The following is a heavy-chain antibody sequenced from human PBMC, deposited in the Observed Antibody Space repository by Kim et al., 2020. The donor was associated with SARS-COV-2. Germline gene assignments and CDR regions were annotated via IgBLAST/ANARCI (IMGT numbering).Heavy chain of an antibody. CDR2: LYYGGST. Sequence: SETLSLTCTVSGGSISSRSYYWGWIRQPPGKGLEWVGSLYYGGSTYYNPSLKSRVTISAGTSQNQFSLKVRSVTAADTAVYYCARLVEFTSETSYFDLWGRGTLVTVSS. CDR3: ARLVEFTSETSYFDL. D-gene: IGHD1-1*01. CDR1: GGSISSRSYY. V-gene: IGHV4-39*01. J-gene: IGHJ2*01.